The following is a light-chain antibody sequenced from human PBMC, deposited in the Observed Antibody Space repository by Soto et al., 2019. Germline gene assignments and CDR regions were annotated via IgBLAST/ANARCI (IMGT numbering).Light chain of an antibody. V-gene: IGKV2-28*01. CDR2: LGS. CDR3: MPALQTPPP. J-gene: IGKJ1*01. Sequence: DIVMTQSPLSLPVTPGEPASISCRSSQSLLHSNGYNYLDWYLQKPGQSPQLLIYLGSNRASGVPDRFSGSGSGTDFTLKISSVEAEDVGVYYCMPALQTPPPFGQGTKVEIK. CDR1: QSLLHSNGYNY.